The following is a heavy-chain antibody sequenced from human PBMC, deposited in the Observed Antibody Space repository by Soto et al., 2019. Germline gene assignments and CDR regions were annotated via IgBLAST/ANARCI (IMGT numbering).Heavy chain of an antibody. D-gene: IGHD1-7*01. CDR2: INSDGSST. J-gene: IGHJ3*02. Sequence: GGSLRLSCAASGFPFSSYWMHWVRQAPGKGLVWVSRINSDGSSTSYADSVKGRFTISRDNAKNTLYLQMNSLRAEDTAVYYCGGPYGTTGFDIWGQGTMVTVSS. CDR3: GGPYGTTGFDI. V-gene: IGHV3-74*01. CDR1: GFPFSSYW.